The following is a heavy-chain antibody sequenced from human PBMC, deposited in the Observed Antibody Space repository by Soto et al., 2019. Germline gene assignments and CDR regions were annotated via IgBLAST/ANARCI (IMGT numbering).Heavy chain of an antibody. V-gene: IGHV4-61*01. J-gene: IGHJ4*02. D-gene: IGHD2-8*01. CDR2: IYYSGST. CDR1: GGSVSSGSYY. Sequence: SETLSLTCTVSGGSVSSGSYYWSWIRQPPGKGLEWIGYIYYSGSTSYNPSLKSRVTISVDTSKNQFSLKLSSVTAADTAVYYCARESLLMVYDTDYWGQGTLVTVSS. CDR3: ARESLLMVYDTDY.